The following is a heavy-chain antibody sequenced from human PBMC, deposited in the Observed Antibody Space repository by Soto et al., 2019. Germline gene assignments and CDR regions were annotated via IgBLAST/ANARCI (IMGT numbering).Heavy chain of an antibody. Sequence: HPGGSLRLSCAASGFTFSSYAMSWVRQAPGKGLEWVSAISGSGGSTYYADSVKGRFTISRDTSKNTLYLQMNSLRAEDTAVYYCAKQAEYYYDSSGYDWFDPWGQGT. V-gene: IGHV3-23*01. J-gene: IGHJ5*02. CDR1: GFTFSSYA. D-gene: IGHD3-22*01. CDR3: AKQAEYYYDSSGYDWFDP. CDR2: ISGSGGST.